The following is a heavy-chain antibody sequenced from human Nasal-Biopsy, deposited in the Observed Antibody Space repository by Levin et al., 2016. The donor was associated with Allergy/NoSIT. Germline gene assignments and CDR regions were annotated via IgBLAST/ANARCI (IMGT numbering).Heavy chain of an antibody. J-gene: IGHJ6*02. D-gene: IGHD3-3*01. CDR2: VKSSPYGGTS. V-gene: IGHV3-49*04. CDR3: SRDIWSQQTFHGMDA. CDR1: GFRFGNYG. Sequence: GGSLRLSCRGSGFRFGNYGMSWVRQAPGKGLEWVGFVKSSPYGGTSEYAASVKGRFSISRDDSKSIAYLQMNSLESGDTAIYYCSRDIWSQQTFHGMDAWGQGTTVTVSS.